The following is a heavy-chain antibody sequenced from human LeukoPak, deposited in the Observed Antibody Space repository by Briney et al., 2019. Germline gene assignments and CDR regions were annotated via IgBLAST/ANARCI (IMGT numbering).Heavy chain of an antibody. CDR1: GFTFSSYS. D-gene: IGHD3-22*01. J-gene: IGHJ4*02. Sequence: GGSLRLSCAASGFTFSSYSMNWVRQAPGKGLEWVAVISYDGSNKYYADSVKGRFTISRGNSKNTLYLQMNSLRAEDTAVYYCAKGTHYYDSSGYYFNYWGQGTLVTVSS. CDR3: AKGTHYYDSSGYYFNY. CDR2: ISYDGSNK. V-gene: IGHV3-30*18.